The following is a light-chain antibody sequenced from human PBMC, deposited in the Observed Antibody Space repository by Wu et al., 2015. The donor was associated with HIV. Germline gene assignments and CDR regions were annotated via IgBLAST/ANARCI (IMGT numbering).Light chain of an antibody. CDR1: QSVSSSY. CDR2: GAS. V-gene: IGKV3-20*01. CDR3: QQYGSSSWT. J-gene: IGKJ1*01. Sequence: EIVLTQSPGTLSLSPGERATLSFRAGQSVSSSYLAWYQQKPGQAPRLLIYGASSRATGIPDRFSGSGSGTDFTLTISRLEAEDFAVYYCQQYGSSSWTFGQGTKVEIK.